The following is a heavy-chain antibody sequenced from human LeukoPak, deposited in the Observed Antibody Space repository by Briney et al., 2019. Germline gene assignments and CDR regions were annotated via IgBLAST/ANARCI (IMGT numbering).Heavy chain of an antibody. J-gene: IGHJ5*02. D-gene: IGHD2-21*01. CDR3: ARFGVIGSNVYNWFDP. Sequence: PSETLSLTCTVSGGSISSSNYYWGWIRQPPGKGLEWIGHIYHKGSTTYNSSLKSRITISVNASKTQFSLKLSSVTAADTAVYYCARFGVIGSNVYNWFDPWGPGILVTVSS. CDR2: IYHKGST. V-gene: IGHV4-61*05. CDR1: GGSISSSNYY.